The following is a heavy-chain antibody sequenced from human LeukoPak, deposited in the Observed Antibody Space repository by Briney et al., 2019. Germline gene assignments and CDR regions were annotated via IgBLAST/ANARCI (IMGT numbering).Heavy chain of an antibody. D-gene: IGHD3-22*01. J-gene: IGHJ3*02. CDR2: ISGSGGST. V-gene: IGHV3-23*01. CDR3: AKGTMIVVVIFAFDI. Sequence: GRSLRLSCAASGFTFSSYAMHWVRQAPGKGLEWVSAISGSGGSTYYADSAKGRFTISRDNSKNTLYLQMNSLRAEDTAVYYCAKGTMIVVVIFAFDIWGQGTMVTVSS. CDR1: GFTFSSYA.